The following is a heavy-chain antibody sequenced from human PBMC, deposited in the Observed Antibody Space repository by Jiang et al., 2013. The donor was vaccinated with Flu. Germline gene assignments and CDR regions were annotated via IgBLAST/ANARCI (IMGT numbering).Heavy chain of an antibody. CDR1: GDSVSSNSAA. V-gene: IGHV6-1*01. J-gene: IGHJ6*02. CDR2: TYYRSKWYN. CDR3: ARDNIVATSLFYYYYGMDV. Sequence: SGDSVSSNSAAWNWXRQSPSRGLEWLGRTYYRSKWYNDYAVSVKSRITINPDTSKNQFSLQLNSVTPEDTAVYYCARDNIVATSLFYYYYGMDVWGQGTTVTVSS. D-gene: IGHD5-12*01.